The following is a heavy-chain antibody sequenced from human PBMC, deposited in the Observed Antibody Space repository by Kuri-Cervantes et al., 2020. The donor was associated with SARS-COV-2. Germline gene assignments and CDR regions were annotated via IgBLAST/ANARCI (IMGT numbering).Heavy chain of an antibody. J-gene: IGHJ4*02. CDR1: GGSISSYY. D-gene: IGHD3-9*01. CDR2: IYYSGST. Sequence: LSCTVSGGSISSYYWSWIRQPPGKGLEWIGSIYYSGSTYYNPSLKSRVTISVDTSKNQFSLKLGSVTAADTAVYYCARQNTYYDILTGFALDYWGQGTLVTVSS. V-gene: IGHV4-39*07. CDR3: ARQNTYYDILTGFALDY.